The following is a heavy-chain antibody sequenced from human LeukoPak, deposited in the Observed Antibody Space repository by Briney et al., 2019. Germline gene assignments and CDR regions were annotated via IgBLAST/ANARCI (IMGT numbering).Heavy chain of an antibody. Sequence: GGSLRLSCAASGFTFSNAWMSWVRQASGKGLEWVGRIRSKANSYATAYAASVKGRFTISRDDSKNTAYLQMNSLRAEDTAVYYCARERYFDYWGQGTLVTVSS. CDR1: GFTFSNAW. V-gene: IGHV3-73*01. D-gene: IGHD1-1*01. J-gene: IGHJ4*02. CDR2: IRSKANSYAT. CDR3: ARERYFDY.